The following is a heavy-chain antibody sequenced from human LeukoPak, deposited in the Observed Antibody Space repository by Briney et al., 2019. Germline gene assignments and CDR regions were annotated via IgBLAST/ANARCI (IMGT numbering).Heavy chain of an antibody. CDR1: GFTFDDYA. CDR3: AKDPEIGSSGSYYFDY. Sequence: GGSLRLSCAASGFTFDDYAMHWARQAPGKGLEWDSGISWNSGSIGYADSVKGRFTISRDNAKNPLYLQMDSLRAEDTALYYCAKDPEIGSSGSYYFDYWGQGTLVTVSS. D-gene: IGHD1-26*01. J-gene: IGHJ4*02. V-gene: IGHV3-9*01. CDR2: ISWNSGSI.